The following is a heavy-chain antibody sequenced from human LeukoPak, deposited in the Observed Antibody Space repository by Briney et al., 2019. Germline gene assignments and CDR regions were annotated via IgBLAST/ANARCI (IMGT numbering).Heavy chain of an antibody. D-gene: IGHD6-19*01. V-gene: IGHV3-74*01. CDR3: AGGWSLDY. Sequence: GGSLRLSCAASGCTLSSYWMHWVRQAPGKGLVWVSRIKSDGSTTNYADSVKGRFTISRDNAKNSLYLQMSSLRAEDTAVYYCAGGWSLDYWGQGTLVTVSS. CDR2: IKSDGSTT. CDR1: GCTLSSYW. J-gene: IGHJ4*02.